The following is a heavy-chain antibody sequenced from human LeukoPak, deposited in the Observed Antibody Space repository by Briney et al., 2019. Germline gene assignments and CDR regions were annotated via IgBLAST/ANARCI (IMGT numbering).Heavy chain of an antibody. CDR2: INPYNGNT. CDR1: DYTFISYG. V-gene: IGHV1-18*01. J-gene: IGHJ6*03. D-gene: IGHD6-19*01. Sequence: GASVKVSCKASDYTFISYGISWVRQAPGQGLEWMGWINPYNGNTNYVQKLQGRVTMTTETSTSTAYMELSRLRSDDTAVYYCARDVLEQWLGNYYYYMDVWGKGTTVTVSS. CDR3: ARDVLEQWLGNYYYYMDV.